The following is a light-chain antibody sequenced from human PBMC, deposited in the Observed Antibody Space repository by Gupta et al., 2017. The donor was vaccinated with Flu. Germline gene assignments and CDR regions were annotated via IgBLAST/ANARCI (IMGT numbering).Light chain of an antibody. Sequence: KVTIYCSGRSSNMEKKYGAWYQQLTGNAPNIIIYENNKRPSGIPDRFSGSKSDTTDTLSINGLQAGDEAEYYCGTWESRLSACVFGGGTKLTVL. V-gene: IGLV1-51*02. J-gene: IGLJ3*02. CDR3: GTWESRLSACV. CDR1: SSNMEKKY. CDR2: ENN.